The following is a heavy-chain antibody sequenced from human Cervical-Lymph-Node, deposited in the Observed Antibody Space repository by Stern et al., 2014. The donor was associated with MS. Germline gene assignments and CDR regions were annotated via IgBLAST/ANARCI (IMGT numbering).Heavy chain of an antibody. J-gene: IGHJ6*02. Sequence: VQLVESGGGVVQPGRSLRLSCAVSGFSLNSLGMHWVRPAPGKGLEWVAVISFVGSNKRYGDSVKGRFSISRDISNNTLYLQMNSLRPEDTAVYYCLGVGDAMHVWGQGTTVIVSS. V-gene: IGHV3-30*03. CDR3: LGVGDAMHV. CDR2: ISFVGSNK. CDR1: GFSLNSLG.